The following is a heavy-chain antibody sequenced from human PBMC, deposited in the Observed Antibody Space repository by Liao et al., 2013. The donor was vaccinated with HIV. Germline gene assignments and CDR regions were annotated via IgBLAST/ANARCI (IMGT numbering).Heavy chain of an antibody. Sequence: QVQLQQWGAGLLKPSETLSLTCAVYGGSFSSNYWSWIRQPPGKGLEWIGEINHSGSITFNPSLKSRLTISVDTSKNQFSLKLSSVTAADTAVYYCAREGWELPDYYYYMDVWGKGTTVTVSS. J-gene: IGHJ6*03. V-gene: IGHV4-34*01. CDR2: INHSGSI. CDR1: GGSFSSNY. D-gene: IGHD2-15*01. CDR3: AREGWELPDYYYYMDV.